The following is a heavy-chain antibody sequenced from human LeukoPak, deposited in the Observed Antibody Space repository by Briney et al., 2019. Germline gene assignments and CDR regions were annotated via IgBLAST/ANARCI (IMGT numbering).Heavy chain of an antibody. Sequence: GGSLRLSCAASGFTVSSNYMSWVRQAPGKGLEWVAVIYSGGSTYYAASVTRRFTISRDNSKNTLYLQMNTLRAEDTAVYYCAVGRWLPFSDYWGQATLVTVSS. V-gene: IGHV3-53*01. CDR2: IYSGGST. J-gene: IGHJ4*02. CDR3: AVGRWLPFSDY. D-gene: IGHD5-24*01. CDR1: GFTVSSNY.